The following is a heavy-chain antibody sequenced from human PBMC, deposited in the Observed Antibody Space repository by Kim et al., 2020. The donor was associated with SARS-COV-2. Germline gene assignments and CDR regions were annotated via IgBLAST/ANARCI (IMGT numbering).Heavy chain of an antibody. CDR2: MWYGGSYK. Sequence: GGSLRLSCVTSGFIINSYAMHWVRQAPGKGLEWVAVMWYGGSYKYYADSVKGRFTISRDISKSTVYLQMNSLRVEDTAVYYCAKDLWDTVVVPPRGMDVWCQGTTVTVSS. CDR1: GFIINSYA. D-gene: IGHD2-2*01. V-gene: IGHV3-33*06. J-gene: IGHJ6*02. CDR3: AKDLWDTVVVPPRGMDV.